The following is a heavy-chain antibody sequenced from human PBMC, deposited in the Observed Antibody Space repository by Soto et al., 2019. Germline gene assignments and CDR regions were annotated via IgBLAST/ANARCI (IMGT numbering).Heavy chain of an antibody. CDR3: ARDGMTTGDT. CDR2: VFSSVSA. J-gene: IGHJ4*02. CDR1: GVSVTSYT. Sequence: QLQLQESGPGQVRPSETLSLTCSVSGVSVTSYTCSWVRQPANKGLEWIGRVFSSVSATYNPSLKSRVSISMDTAENRISLKLDSVTAADAGVYFCARDGMTTGDTWGPGTLVTVSS. V-gene: IGHV4-4*07. D-gene: IGHD4-17*01.